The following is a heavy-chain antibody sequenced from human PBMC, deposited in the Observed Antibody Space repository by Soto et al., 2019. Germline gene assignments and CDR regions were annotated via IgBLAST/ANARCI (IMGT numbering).Heavy chain of an antibody. CDR3: VTGSSNFDY. D-gene: IGHD4-4*01. Sequence: GGSLRLSCSASGFSMNDYTMGWVRLAPGKGLQWVATISSGGGTTWYADSVKGRFSASRDNSQSMLSLQMNSLRVEDTAIYYCVTGSSNFDYWGQGTLVTVSS. J-gene: IGHJ4*02. CDR1: GFSMNDYT. V-gene: IGHV3-23*01. CDR2: ISSGGGTT.